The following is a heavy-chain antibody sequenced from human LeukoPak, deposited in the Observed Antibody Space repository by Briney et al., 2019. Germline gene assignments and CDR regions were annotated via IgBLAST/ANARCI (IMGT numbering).Heavy chain of an antibody. V-gene: IGHV3-23*01. D-gene: IGHD6-19*01. CDR3: AKKIHGIAVPGVNDAFDI. Sequence: GGSLRLSCAASGFTFSSYAMSWVRQAPGKGLEWVSDISGSGGSTYYADSVKGRFTISRDNSKNTLYLQTNSLRAEDTAVYYCAKKIHGIAVPGVNDAFDIWGQGTMVTVSS. J-gene: IGHJ3*02. CDR2: ISGSGGST. CDR1: GFTFSSYA.